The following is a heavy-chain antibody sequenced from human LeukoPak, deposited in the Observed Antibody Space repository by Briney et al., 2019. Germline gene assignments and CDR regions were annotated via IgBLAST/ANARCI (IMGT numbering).Heavy chain of an antibody. V-gene: IGHV1-8*01. CDR2: MNPNSGNT. CDR1: GYTFTSYD. D-gene: IGHD1-1*01. CDR3: ARAGPENLNWRYYIDF. J-gene: IGHJ4*02. Sequence: GASVKVSCKASGYTFTSYDINWVRQATGQGLEWMGWMNPNSGNTGYAQKFQGRVTMTRNTSISTAYMELSSLRSEDTAVYYCARAGPENLNWRYYIDFWGQGILVTVSS.